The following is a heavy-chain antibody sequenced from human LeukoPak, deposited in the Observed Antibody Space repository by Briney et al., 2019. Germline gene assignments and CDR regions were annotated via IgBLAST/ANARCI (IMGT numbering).Heavy chain of an antibody. J-gene: IGHJ4*02. CDR2: ISGSGGYT. Sequence: GGSLRLSCAASGFPFSSYAMSWVRQAPGKGLEWVSGISGSGGYTYYADSVKGRFTISRDNSKNTLYLQMNSLRAEDTATFFRAKGAYDILTAFDYWGQGTLVTESS. CDR1: GFPFSSYA. D-gene: IGHD3-9*01. V-gene: IGHV3-23*01. CDR3: AKGAYDILTAFDY.